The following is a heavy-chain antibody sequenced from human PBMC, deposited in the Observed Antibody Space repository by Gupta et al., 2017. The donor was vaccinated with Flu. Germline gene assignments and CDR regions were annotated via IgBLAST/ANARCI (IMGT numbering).Heavy chain of an antibody. CDR2: LSHDGTIR. J-gene: IGHJ4*02. D-gene: IGHD2-21*01. CDR3: ARDDFGGLDY. CDR1: GFTFSRYA. V-gene: IGHV3-30-3*01. Sequence: SGFTFSRYAMHWVRQAPGKGLEWVALLSHDGTIRYVDSVKGRFTVSRDNSKNTLFLQMNSLRDEDTAVYYCARDDFGGLDYWGQGTLVTVSS.